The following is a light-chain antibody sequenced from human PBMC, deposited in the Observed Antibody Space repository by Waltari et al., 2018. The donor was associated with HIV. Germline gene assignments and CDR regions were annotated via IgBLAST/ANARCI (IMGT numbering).Light chain of an antibody. V-gene: IGKV3-11*01. CDR2: DAS. J-gene: IGKJ3*01. Sequence: EIVFTQSPATLSLSPGERATLSCRASQGVSSYLAWYQQKAGQAPRLLIYDASDRATGIPARFSGSGSGTDFTLTISSLEPEDFAVYYCQHRSNWPPLFTFGPGTKVDIK. CDR3: QHRSNWPPLFT. CDR1: QGVSSY.